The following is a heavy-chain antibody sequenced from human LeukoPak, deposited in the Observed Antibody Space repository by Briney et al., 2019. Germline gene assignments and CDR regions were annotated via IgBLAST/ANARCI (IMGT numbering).Heavy chain of an antibody. CDR3: ASRWGGRDFFDY. CDR1: GGSVTIDYYY. CDR2: INYGGTT. Sequence: SETLSLTCSLSGGSVTIDYYYWAWLRQPPGKGPEWIGSINYGGTTWHNPSLKSRVTMSVETPKNQFSLRLTSMTAADTAVYYCASRWGGRDFFDYWGQGILVTVSS. V-gene: IGHV4-39*07. D-gene: IGHD3-16*01. J-gene: IGHJ4*02.